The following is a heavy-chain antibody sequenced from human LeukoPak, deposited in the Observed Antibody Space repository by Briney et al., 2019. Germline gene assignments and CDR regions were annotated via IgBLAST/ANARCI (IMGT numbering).Heavy chain of an antibody. CDR3: AKVSYDSSGYKGNYFDY. D-gene: IGHD3-22*01. CDR2: TRYDGSNK. Sequence: GGSLRLSCAASGFTFSSYGMHWVRQAPGKGLEWVAFTRYDGSNKYYADSVKGRFTISRDNSKNTLYLQMNSLRAEDTAVYYCAKVSYDSSGYKGNYFDYWGQGTLVTVSS. J-gene: IGHJ4*02. V-gene: IGHV3-30*02. CDR1: GFTFSSYG.